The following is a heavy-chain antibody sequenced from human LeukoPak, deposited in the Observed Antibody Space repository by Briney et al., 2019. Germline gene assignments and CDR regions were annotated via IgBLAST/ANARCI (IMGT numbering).Heavy chain of an antibody. D-gene: IGHD4-11*01. J-gene: IGHJ6*03. CDR3: ARVGYSPTPRGYMDV. Sequence: SETLSLTCTVSGGSISSCSYYWGWIRQPPGKGLEWIGSIFYSGSTYYNPSLKSRVTISVDTSKNQFSLKLSSVTAADTAVYYCARVGYSPTPRGYMDVWGKGTTVTVSS. V-gene: IGHV4-39*07. CDR2: IFYSGST. CDR1: GGSISSCSYY.